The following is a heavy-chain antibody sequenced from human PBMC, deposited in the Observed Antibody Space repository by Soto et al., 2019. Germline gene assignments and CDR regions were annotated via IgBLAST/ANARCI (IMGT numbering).Heavy chain of an antibody. CDR2: INPSGGST. Sequence: ASVKVSCKASGGTFSSYAISWVRQAPGQGLEWMGIINPSGGSTSYAQKFQGRVTMTRDTSTSTVYMELSSLRSEDTAVYYCARLFSTPLWFDPWGQGTLVTAPQ. J-gene: IGHJ5*02. V-gene: IGHV1-46*01. CDR1: GGTFSSYA. CDR3: ARLFSTPLWFDP. D-gene: IGHD2-2*01.